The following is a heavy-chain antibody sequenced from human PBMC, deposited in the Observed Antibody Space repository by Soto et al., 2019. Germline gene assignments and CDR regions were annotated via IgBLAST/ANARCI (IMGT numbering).Heavy chain of an antibody. CDR1: GGSISSGGYY. V-gene: IGHV4-61*08. CDR3: ASSNIAAAGFYYYGMDV. J-gene: IGHJ6*02. Sequence: SETLSLTCTVSGGSISSGGYYWSWIRQHPGKGLEWIGYIYYSGSTYYNPSLKSRVTISVDTSKNQFSLNLSSVTAADTAVYYCASSNIAAAGFYYYGMDVWGRGTTVTVSS. D-gene: IGHD6-13*01. CDR2: IYYSGST.